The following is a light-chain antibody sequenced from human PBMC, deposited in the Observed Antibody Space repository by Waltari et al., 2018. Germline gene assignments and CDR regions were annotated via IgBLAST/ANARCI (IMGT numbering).Light chain of an antibody. J-gene: IGKJ2*01. Sequence: DIQITQSPSTLSASVGDRVTITCRASQSISTWLAWYQQIPGEAPKLLIYKASSLESGVPSRFSGSGSGTEFTLTISSLRPDDFATYYCQQYNESPYTFGQGTKLEIK. CDR2: KAS. V-gene: IGKV1-5*03. CDR3: QQYNESPYT. CDR1: QSISTW.